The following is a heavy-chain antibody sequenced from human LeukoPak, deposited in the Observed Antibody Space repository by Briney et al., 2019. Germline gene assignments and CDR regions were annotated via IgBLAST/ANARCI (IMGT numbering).Heavy chain of an antibody. D-gene: IGHD3-22*01. J-gene: IGHJ4*02. Sequence: SGPTLVNPTQTLTLTRTFSGFSLSTSGVGVGWIRQPPGKALEWLALIYWNDDKRYSPSLKSRLTITKDTSKSQVVLTMTNMDPVDTATYYCAHSHSYYYDSSGYSFDYWGQGTLVTVSS. CDR3: AHSHSYYYDSSGYSFDY. CDR2: IYWNDDK. CDR1: GFSLSTSGVG. V-gene: IGHV2-5*01.